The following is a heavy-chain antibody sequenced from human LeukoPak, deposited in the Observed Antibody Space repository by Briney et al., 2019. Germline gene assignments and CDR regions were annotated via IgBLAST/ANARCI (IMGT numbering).Heavy chain of an antibody. V-gene: IGHV4-39*07. CDR3: ARGPRWLQDYFNF. CDR2: IYYSGSA. CDR1: GGSINSSSYY. J-gene: IGHJ4*02. D-gene: IGHD5-24*01. Sequence: PSETLSLTCTVYGGSINSSSYYWGWIRQPPGKGLEWVGSIYYSGSAYYNPSLKSRVTISVDTSENQFSLKLNSVTAADTAVYYCARGPRWLQDYFNFWGQGTLVTVSS.